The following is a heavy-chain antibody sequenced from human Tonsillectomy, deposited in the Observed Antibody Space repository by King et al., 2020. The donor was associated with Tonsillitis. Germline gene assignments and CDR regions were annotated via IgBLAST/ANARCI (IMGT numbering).Heavy chain of an antibody. CDR1: GFTFSSYA. CDR3: ARDSSYDSSGYYYGDFDY. J-gene: IGHJ4*02. V-gene: IGHV3-30*04. D-gene: IGHD3-22*01. Sequence: VQLVQSGGGVVQPGRSLRLSCAASGFTFSSYAIHWVRQAPGKGLEWVAVISYDGTNKYYADSLKGRFTISRDNSKNTLYLQMNSLRTEDTAVYYCARDSSYDSSGYYYGDFDYWGQGTLVTVSS. CDR2: ISYDGTNK.